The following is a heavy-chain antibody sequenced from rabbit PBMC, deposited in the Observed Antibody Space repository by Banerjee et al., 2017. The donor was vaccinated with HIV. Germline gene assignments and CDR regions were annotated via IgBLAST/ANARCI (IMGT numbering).Heavy chain of an antibody. D-gene: IGHD8-1*01. CDR2: IYTSSSST. CDR3: ARDAGTIYAYGMDL. V-gene: IGHV1S45*01. Sequence: QEQLEESGGDLVKPEGSLTLTCTASGFSFSNKYVMCWVRQAPGKGLELIACIYTSSSSTWYANWAKGRFTISKTSSTTVTLQMNILTAADTATYFCARDAGTIYAYGMDLWGPGTLVTVS. J-gene: IGHJ6*01. CDR1: GFSFSNKYV.